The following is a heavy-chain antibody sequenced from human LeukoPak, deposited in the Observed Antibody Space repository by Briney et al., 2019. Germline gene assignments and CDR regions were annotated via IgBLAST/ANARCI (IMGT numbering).Heavy chain of an antibody. CDR3: AKDMNSYGSGSSYNPWGPFDS. D-gene: IGHD3-10*01. CDR2: IAWNSGNT. V-gene: IGHV3-9*01. J-gene: IGHJ4*02. Sequence: PGRSLRLSCAASGFTFDNYAMHWVRQAPGKGLEWFSGIAWNSGNTGFADSVKGRFTISRDNAENSLYLQMNSLTPEDTAFYFCAKDMNSYGSGSSYNPWGPFDSWGQGTLVTVSS. CDR1: GFTFDNYA.